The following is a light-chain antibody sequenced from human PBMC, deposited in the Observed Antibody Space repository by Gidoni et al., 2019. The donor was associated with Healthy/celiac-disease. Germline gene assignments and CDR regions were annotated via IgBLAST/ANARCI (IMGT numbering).Light chain of an antibody. CDR2: DAS. CDR1: QSVSSY. J-gene: IGKJ2*01. Sequence: EIVLTQSPATLSLSPGERATLSCRASQSVSSYLAWYQQKPGQAPRLLIYDASNRAPGIPARFSGSGSATDFTLTISSLEPEDFAVYYCQQRSNWPPYTFXXXTKLEIK. CDR3: QQRSNWPPYT. V-gene: IGKV3-11*01.